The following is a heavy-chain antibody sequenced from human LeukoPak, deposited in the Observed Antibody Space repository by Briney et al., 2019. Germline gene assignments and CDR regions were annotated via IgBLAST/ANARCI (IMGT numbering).Heavy chain of an antibody. CDR1: GFTVSSNY. J-gene: IGHJ4*02. CDR2: IYSGGST. V-gene: IGHV3-53*04. D-gene: IGHD3-10*01. Sequence: GGSLRLSCAASGFTVSSNYMSLVRQAPGKGLEWVSVIYSGGSTYYADSVKGRFTISRHNSKNTLYLQMNSLRAEDTAVYYCARSRYGSGSLYFDYWGQGTLVTVSS. CDR3: ARSRYGSGSLYFDY.